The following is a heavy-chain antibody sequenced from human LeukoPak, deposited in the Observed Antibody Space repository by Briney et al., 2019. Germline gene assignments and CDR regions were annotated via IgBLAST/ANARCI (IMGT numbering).Heavy chain of an antibody. J-gene: IGHJ3*02. Sequence: PGESLKIYCKGSGYSFTSYWIGWVRQMPGKGLEWMGIIYPDDSDTRYSPSFQGQVTISADKSISTAYLQWSILKASDTGMYYCARRVYSYGIFDAFDIWGQGSMVTVSS. D-gene: IGHD5-18*01. V-gene: IGHV5-51*01. CDR3: ARRVYSYGIFDAFDI. CDR2: IYPDDSDT. CDR1: GYSFTSYW.